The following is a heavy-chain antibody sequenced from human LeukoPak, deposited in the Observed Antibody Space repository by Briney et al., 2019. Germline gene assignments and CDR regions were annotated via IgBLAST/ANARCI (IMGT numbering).Heavy chain of an antibody. CDR1: GVSISSYY. Sequence: SETLSLTCTVSGVSISSYYWNWIRQSPGKRLEWIGYIYYSGSTNYNPSLKSRVTISVDTSKNQFSLKLSSVTAADTAVYYCARGLRSTFFDYWGQGTLVTVSS. V-gene: IGHV4-59*12. D-gene: IGHD3-16*01. CDR3: ARGLRSTFFDY. J-gene: IGHJ4*02. CDR2: IYYSGST.